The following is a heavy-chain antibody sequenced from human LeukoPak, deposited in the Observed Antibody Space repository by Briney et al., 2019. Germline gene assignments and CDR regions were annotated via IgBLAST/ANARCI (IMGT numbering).Heavy chain of an antibody. D-gene: IGHD1-26*01. CDR1: GFTFSSYE. V-gene: IGHV3-48*03. Sequence: GGSLRLSCAASGFTFSSYEMNWVRQAPGKGLEWVSYISSSGSTIYYAESVKGRFTIYRDNAKNSLYLQMNSLRAEDTAIYYCAREGWDLNALDIWGQGTMVTVSP. CDR2: ISSSGSTI. J-gene: IGHJ3*02. CDR3: AREGWDLNALDI.